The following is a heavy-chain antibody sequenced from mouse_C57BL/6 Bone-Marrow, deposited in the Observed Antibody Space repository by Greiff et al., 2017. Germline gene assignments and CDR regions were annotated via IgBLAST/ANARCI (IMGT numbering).Heavy chain of an antibody. CDR1: GYTFTSYG. Sequence: VQLQQSGAELVRPGASVKLSCKASGYTFTSYGISWVKQRTGQGLEWIGEIYPRSGNTYYNEKFKGKATLTADKSSSTAYLEIRSLTSEDSADYFCARRPYAMDYWGQGTSVTVSS. CDR3: ARRPYAMDY. J-gene: IGHJ4*01. V-gene: IGHV1-81*01. CDR2: IYPRSGNT.